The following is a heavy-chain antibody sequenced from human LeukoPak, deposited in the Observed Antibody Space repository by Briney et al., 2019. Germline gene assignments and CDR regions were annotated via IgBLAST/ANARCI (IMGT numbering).Heavy chain of an antibody. D-gene: IGHD2-2*01. CDR2: INPNSGGT. Sequence: ASVKVSCTASGYTFTGYYMHWVRQAPGQGLEWMGWINPNSGGTNYAQKFQGRVTMTRDTSISTAYMELSRLRSDDTAVYYCARYAGPAAIGYYMDVWGKGTTVTVSS. CDR1: GYTFTGYY. J-gene: IGHJ6*03. V-gene: IGHV1-2*02. CDR3: ARYAGPAAIGYYMDV.